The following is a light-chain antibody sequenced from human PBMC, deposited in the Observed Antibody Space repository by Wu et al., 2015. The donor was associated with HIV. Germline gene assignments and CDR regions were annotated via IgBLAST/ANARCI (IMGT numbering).Light chain of an antibody. V-gene: IGKV1-39*01. CDR1: QSIERN. Sequence: DIQMTQSPSSLSASVGDRVTITCRASQSIERNLSWYQQRAGKAPKLLIYAASTLQSGVPSRFSGSESGTDFTLTISGLQPEDFAIYYCQESYSSPPTFGGGTRVEIK. CDR2: AAS. J-gene: IGKJ4*01. CDR3: QESYSSPPT.